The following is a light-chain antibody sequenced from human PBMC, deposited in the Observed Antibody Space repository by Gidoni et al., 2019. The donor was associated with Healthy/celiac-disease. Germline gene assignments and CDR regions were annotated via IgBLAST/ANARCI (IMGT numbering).Light chain of an antibody. J-gene: IGKJ2*03. V-gene: IGKV2D-29*01. CDR2: EVS. Sequence: MVIPKIPSSLSVTPVQPASISCNPSQSLLHSYGKTYVYWYLQKPGQPPQLLIYEVSNRFSGVPDRFSGSGSGTDFTLKISRVEAEDVGVYYCMQSRQLPPSFXQXTKLEIK. CDR1: QSLLHSYGKTY. CDR3: MQSRQLPPS.